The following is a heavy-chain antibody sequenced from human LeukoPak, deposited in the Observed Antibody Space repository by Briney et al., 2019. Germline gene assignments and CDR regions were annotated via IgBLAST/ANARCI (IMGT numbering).Heavy chain of an antibody. V-gene: IGHV4-4*07. J-gene: IGHJ6*03. CDR1: GDSIRYFH. CDR2: IYSSGST. CDR3: ARGGGIGKDYYYYMDV. D-gene: IGHD3-16*01. Sequence: SETLSLTCTVSGDSIRYFHWSWVRQPAGQELEWIGRIYSSGSTKYNPSLKSRVTMSVDTSKNQFSLNLRSVTAADTAVYYCARGGGIGKDYYYYMDVWGKGTTVTISS.